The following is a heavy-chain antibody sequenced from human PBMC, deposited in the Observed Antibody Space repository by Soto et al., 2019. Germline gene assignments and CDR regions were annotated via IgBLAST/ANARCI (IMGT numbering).Heavy chain of an antibody. CDR1: RYCFTSYR. CDR2: IDPSYSYT. V-gene: IGHV5-10-1*01. CDR3: ASPIAAARVNDWNCMGV. Sequence: GESLKLSCNGSRYCFTSYRISWVRQLPGQGQERMGRIDPSYSYTNYSPSFQGHVTISADKSISTAYLQWSSLKASDTAIYYRASPIAAARVNDWNCMGVWGQGTMVTVSS. J-gene: IGHJ6*02. D-gene: IGHD1-7*01.